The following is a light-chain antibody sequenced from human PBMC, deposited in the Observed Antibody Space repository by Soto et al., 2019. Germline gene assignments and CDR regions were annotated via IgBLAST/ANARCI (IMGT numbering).Light chain of an antibody. CDR3: QQYSTSPWT. Sequence: DIVMTQSPDSLAVSLGERATINCRSSQTIFYSSNRKDYLAWYQQKPGQPPRVLIYWASTRESGVSDRFSGSGSGSDFTLTISNLQAEDVGVYYCQQYSTSPWTFGQGTKVEIK. V-gene: IGKV4-1*01. CDR1: QTIFYSSNRKDY. J-gene: IGKJ1*01. CDR2: WAS.